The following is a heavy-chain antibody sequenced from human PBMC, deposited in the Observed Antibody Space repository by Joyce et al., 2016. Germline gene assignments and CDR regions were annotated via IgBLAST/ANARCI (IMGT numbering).Heavy chain of an antibody. D-gene: IGHD3-22*01. J-gene: IGHJ6*02. CDR3: ARGGIVYDYSMDL. V-gene: IGHV3-21*02. CDR2: ISSDSTDI. CDR1: GFTFSTSS. Sequence: EVQLVESGGGLVKPGGSLRISCAASGFTFSTSSMSWFRRAQGKGLEWVSAISSDSTDIFYADSVRGRFTVSRDNTKNSLYLQMNSLRAEDTAVFFCARGGIVYDYSMDLWGQGTTVTVSS.